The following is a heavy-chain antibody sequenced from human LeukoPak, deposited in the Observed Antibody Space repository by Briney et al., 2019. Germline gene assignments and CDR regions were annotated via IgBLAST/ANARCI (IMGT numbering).Heavy chain of an antibody. D-gene: IGHD4-23*01. CDR1: GFTFSSYW. CDR3: ARGKYGGNYYFDY. Sequence: GGSLRLSCAASGFTFSSYWMSWVRQAPGKGLEWVANIRQDGSKIYYVDSVKGRFTISRDNAKNSLYLQMNNLRAEDTAVYYCARGKYGGNYYFDYWGQGTLVTVSS. V-gene: IGHV3-7*01. J-gene: IGHJ4*02. CDR2: IRQDGSKI.